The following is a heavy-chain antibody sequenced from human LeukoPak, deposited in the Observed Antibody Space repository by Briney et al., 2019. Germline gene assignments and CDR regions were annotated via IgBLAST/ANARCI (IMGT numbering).Heavy chain of an antibody. V-gene: IGHV5-51*01. J-gene: IGHJ4*02. CDR3: ARRVAVAGLDY. Sequence: GESLKISCKGSGYSFTSYWIGWLRQMPGKGLEWTGIIYPGDSDTRYSPSFQGQVTISADKSISTAYLQWSSLKASDTAMYYCARRVAVAGLDYWGQGTLVTVSS. D-gene: IGHD6-19*01. CDR2: IYPGDSDT. CDR1: GYSFTSYW.